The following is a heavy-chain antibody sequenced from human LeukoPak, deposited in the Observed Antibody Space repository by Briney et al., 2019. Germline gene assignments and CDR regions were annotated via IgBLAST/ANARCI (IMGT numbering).Heavy chain of an antibody. V-gene: IGHV3-21*01. CDR3: ARDTDRGVIGVY. Sequence: GGSLRLSCVVSEFSASNYWMSWVRQAPGKGPEWVSSICGGGTNTFYADSVKGRFTISRDNAKNSLYLQMNSLRAEDTAVYYCARDTDRGVIGVYWGQGTLVTVSS. J-gene: IGHJ4*02. CDR1: EFSASNYW. CDR2: ICGGGTNT. D-gene: IGHD3-10*01.